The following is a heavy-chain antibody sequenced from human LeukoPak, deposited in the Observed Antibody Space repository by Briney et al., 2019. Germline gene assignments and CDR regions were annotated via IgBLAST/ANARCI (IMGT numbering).Heavy chain of an antibody. D-gene: IGHD5-18*01. Sequence: PGGSLRLSCAASGFTFSNHGIHWVRQAPGKGLEWVAFVRYDGSDKYYADSVKGRFTISRDNSKNSVYMQMNSLRAEDTAVYYCVNIQLASPDIWGQGTMVTVSP. V-gene: IGHV3-30*02. CDR1: GFTFSNHG. CDR2: VRYDGSDK. CDR3: VNIQLASPDI. J-gene: IGHJ3*02.